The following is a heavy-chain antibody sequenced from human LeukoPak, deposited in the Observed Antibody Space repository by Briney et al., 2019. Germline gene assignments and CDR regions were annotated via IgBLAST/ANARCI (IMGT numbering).Heavy chain of an antibody. D-gene: IGHD2-2*02. Sequence: SVKVSCKASGGTFSSYAISWVRQAPGQGREWMGGIIPIFGTANYAQKFQGRVTITTDESTSTAYMELSSLRSEDTAVYYCARDRYCSSTSCYRLFGWFDPWGQGTMVTVSS. V-gene: IGHV1-69*05. CDR1: GGTFSSYA. CDR2: IIPIFGTA. CDR3: ARDRYCSSTSCYRLFGWFDP. J-gene: IGHJ3*01.